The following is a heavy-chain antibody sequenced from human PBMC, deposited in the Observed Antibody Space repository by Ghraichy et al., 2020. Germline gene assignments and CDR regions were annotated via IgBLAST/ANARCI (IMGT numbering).Heavy chain of an antibody. CDR3: ASITMVQGVDY. J-gene: IGHJ4*02. CDR1: GGSFSGYY. CDR2: INHSGST. Sequence: SETLSLTCAVYGGSFSGYYWSWIRQPPGKGLEWIGEINHSGSTNYNPSLKSRVTISVDTSKNQFSLKLSSVTAADTAVYYCASITMVQGVDYWGQGTLVTVSS. D-gene: IGHD3-10*01. V-gene: IGHV4-34*01.